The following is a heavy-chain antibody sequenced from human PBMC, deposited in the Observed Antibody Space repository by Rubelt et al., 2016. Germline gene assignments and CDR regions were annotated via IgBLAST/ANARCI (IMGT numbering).Heavy chain of an antibody. V-gene: IGHV4-59*12. Sequence: QVQLQESGPGLVKPSETLSLTCTVSGASISSYYWTWIRQPPGKGLEWIGEVNHSGNTNYSPSLKGRVTISEDPSKNQFSLKLNSLTAADTAVYYCARGLGMGWFDSWGHGTQVTVFS. CDR1: GASISSYY. D-gene: IGHD1-26*01. J-gene: IGHJ5*01. CDR3: ARGLGMGWFDS. CDR2: VNHSGNT.